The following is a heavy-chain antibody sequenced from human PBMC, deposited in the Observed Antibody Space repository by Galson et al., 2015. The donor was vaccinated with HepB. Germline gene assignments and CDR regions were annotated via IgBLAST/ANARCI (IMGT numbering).Heavy chain of an antibody. CDR2: IIPIFGTA. CDR3: ARGAAGTRGDAYYFDY. V-gene: IGHV1-69*13. CDR1: GGTFSSYA. Sequence: SVKVSCKASGGTFSSYAISWVRQAPGQGLEWMGGIIPIFGTANYAQKFQGRVTITADESTSTAYMELSSLRSEDTAVYYCARGAAGTRGDAYYFDYWGQGTLVTVSS. D-gene: IGHD6-13*01. J-gene: IGHJ4*02.